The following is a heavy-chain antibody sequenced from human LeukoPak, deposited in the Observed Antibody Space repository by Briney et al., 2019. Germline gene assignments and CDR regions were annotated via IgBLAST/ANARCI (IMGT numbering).Heavy chain of an antibody. D-gene: IGHD5-18*01. CDR3: ARTPVDTAMDNYFDY. CDR2: IYHSGST. J-gene: IGHJ4*02. Sequence: SETLSLTCAVSGGSISSGGYSWSWIRQPPGKGLEWIGYIYHSGSTYYNPSLKSRVTISVDRSKNQFSLKLSPVTAADTAVYYCARTPVDTAMDNYFDYWGQGTLVTVSS. CDR1: GGSISSGGYS. V-gene: IGHV4-30-2*01.